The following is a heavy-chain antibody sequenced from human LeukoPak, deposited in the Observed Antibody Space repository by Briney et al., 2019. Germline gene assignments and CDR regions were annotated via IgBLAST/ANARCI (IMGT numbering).Heavy chain of an antibody. CDR3: ARGVSYYDSSGYYNEYFQH. J-gene: IGHJ1*01. V-gene: IGHV4-59*08. Sequence: KPSETLSLTCTVSGGSISSYYRSWIRQPPGKGLEWIGYIYYSGSTNYNPSLKSRVTISVDTSKNQFSLKLSSVTAADTAVYYCARGVSYYDSSGYYNEYFQHWGQGTLVTVSS. D-gene: IGHD3-22*01. CDR1: GGSISSYY. CDR2: IYYSGST.